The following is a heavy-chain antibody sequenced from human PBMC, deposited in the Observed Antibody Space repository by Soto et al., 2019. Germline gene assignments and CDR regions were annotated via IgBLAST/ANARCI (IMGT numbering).Heavy chain of an antibody. D-gene: IGHD1-26*01. CDR3: ARHHVRGRTIAGAAEF. J-gene: IGHJ4*02. CDR2: INHSGKT. Sequence: PSETLSLTCAVYGGCLSGYYWSWNRQPPGKALEWIGEINHSGKTNYTPSLKTRVNISVDTSKNQLFLNLSSGTAADTAMYYCARHHVRGRTIAGAAEFWGQGTLVTVSS. CDR1: GGCLSGYY. V-gene: IGHV4-34*01.